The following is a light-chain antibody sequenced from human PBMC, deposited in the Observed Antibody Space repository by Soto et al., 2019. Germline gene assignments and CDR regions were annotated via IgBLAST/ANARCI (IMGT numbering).Light chain of an antibody. J-gene: IGKJ1*01. CDR2: DAS. Sequence: EIVLTQSPGTLSLSPGERATLSCRASQSVTGNSLAWYQQKPGQAPRLLIYDASNRATGIPARFSGSGSGTEFTLTISSLQSEDFAVYYCQQYNNWPRTFGQGTKVDIK. CDR1: QSVTGN. V-gene: IGKV3D-15*01. CDR3: QQYNNWPRT.